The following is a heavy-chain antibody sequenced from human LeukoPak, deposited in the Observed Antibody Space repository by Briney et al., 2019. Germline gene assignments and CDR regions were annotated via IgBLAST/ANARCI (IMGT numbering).Heavy chain of an antibody. V-gene: IGHV3-23*01. J-gene: IGHJ4*02. CDR2: ISGSGGSK. D-gene: IGHD6-13*01. CDR3: SRSGQQLPINFDY. Sequence: GGSLRLSCAASGFTFSSYAMSWVGQPPGRGREWVSAISGSGGSKYYADSVKGRFTISRNNSKNTLYLQMNNLRAEDTAVYYCSRSGQQLPINFDYWGQGTLVTVSS. CDR1: GFTFSSYA.